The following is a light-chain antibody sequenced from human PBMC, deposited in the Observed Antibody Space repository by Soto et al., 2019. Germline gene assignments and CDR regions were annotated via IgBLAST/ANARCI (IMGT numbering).Light chain of an antibody. CDR3: KQYDNWPYT. V-gene: IGKV3-20*01. CDR1: QSVSSSY. J-gene: IGKJ2*01. CDR2: GAS. Sequence: EIVLTQSPGTLSLSPGERATLSCRASQSVSSSYLACYQQKPGQAPRLLIYGASSRATGIPDRFSGSGSGTDFTLTISRLEPDDFAVYYCKQYDNWPYTFGQGTKVDIK.